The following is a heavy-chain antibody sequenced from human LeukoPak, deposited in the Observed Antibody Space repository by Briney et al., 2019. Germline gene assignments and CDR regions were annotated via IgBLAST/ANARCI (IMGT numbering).Heavy chain of an antibody. CDR1: GYTFTSYD. D-gene: IGHD3-10*01. Sequence: GASVKVSCKASGYTFTSYDINWVRQATGQGLEWMGRMNPNSGNTGYAQKFQGRVTMTRNTSISTAYMELSSLRSEDTAVYYCARGLKSPRIRGVIRGVFDYWGQGTLVTVSS. CDR2: MNPNSGNT. V-gene: IGHV1-8*01. CDR3: ARGLKSPRIRGVIRGVFDY. J-gene: IGHJ4*02.